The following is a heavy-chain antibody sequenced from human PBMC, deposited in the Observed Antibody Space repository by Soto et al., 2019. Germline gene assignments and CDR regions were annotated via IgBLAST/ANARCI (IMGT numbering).Heavy chain of an antibody. CDR2: IYYSGST. CDR1: GGSISSSSYY. Sequence: SETLSVTCTVSGGSISSSSYYWGWTRQPPGKGLEWIGSIYYSGSTYYNPSLKSRVTISVDTSKNQFSLKLSSVTAADTAVYYCARLIGLLWFGELKPYYFDYWGQGTLVTVSS. J-gene: IGHJ4*02. D-gene: IGHD3-10*01. CDR3: ARLIGLLWFGELKPYYFDY. V-gene: IGHV4-39*01.